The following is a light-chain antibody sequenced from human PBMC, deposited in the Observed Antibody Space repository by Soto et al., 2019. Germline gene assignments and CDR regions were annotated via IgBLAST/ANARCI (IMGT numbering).Light chain of an antibody. CDR3: LLCGSGARV. V-gene: IGLV7-46*01. J-gene: IGLJ3*02. Sequence: QAVVTQESSVTVAPGGTVTLTCGSSTGAVTSGHYPYWFQQKPGQAPMTLIYDTTNKHSGTPARFSGSRPGDKPALTLSGAQAEDEAEYYCLLCGSGARVFGGGTKVTVL. CDR1: TGAVTSGHY. CDR2: DTT.